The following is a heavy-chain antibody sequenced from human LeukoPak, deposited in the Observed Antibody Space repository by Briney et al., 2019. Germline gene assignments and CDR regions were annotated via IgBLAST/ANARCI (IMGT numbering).Heavy chain of an antibody. CDR3: AREGDYYGSGSSPRDNAFDI. D-gene: IGHD3-10*01. J-gene: IGHJ3*02. CDR2: INPNSGGT. V-gene: IGHV1-2*02. Sequence: SVKVSCKASGYTFTGYYMHWVRQAPGQGLEWMGWINPNSGGTNYAQKFQGRVTMTRDTSISTAYMELSRLRSDDTAVYYCAREGDYYGSGSSPRDNAFDIWGQGTMVTVSS. CDR1: GYTFTGYY.